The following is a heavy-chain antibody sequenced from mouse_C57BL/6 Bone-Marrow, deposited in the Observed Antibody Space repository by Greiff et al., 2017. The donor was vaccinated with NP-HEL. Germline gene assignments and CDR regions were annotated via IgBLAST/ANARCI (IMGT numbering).Heavy chain of an antibody. D-gene: IGHD2-2*01. Sequence: QVQLQQPGPELVKPGASVKLSCKASGYTFTSYDINWVKQRPGQGLEWIGWIYPRDGSTKYNEKFKGKATLTVDTSSSTAYMELHSLTSEDSAVYFCARGDGYDEVVIAYWGQGTLVTVSA. CDR1: GYTFTSYD. CDR3: ARGDGYDEVVIAY. CDR2: IYPRDGST. V-gene: IGHV1-85*01. J-gene: IGHJ3*01.